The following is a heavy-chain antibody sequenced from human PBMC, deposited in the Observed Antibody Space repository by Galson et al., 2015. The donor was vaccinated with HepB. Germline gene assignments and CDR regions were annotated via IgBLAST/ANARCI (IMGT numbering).Heavy chain of an antibody. CDR3: TTGGWWELTRVDY. V-gene: IGHV3-15*01. CDR1: GFTFSNAW. J-gene: IGHJ4*02. D-gene: IGHD1-26*01. Sequence: SLRLSCAASGFTFSNAWMSWVRQAPGKGLEWVGRIKSKTDGGTTDYAAPVRGRFTISRDDSKNTLYLQMNSLKTEDTAVYYCTTGGWWELTRVDYWGQGTLVTVSS. CDR2: IKSKTDGGTT.